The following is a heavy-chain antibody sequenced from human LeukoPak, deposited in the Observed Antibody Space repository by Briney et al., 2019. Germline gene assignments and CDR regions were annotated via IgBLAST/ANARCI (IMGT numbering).Heavy chain of an antibody. J-gene: IGHJ4*02. V-gene: IGHV3-66*02. CDR2: IYSGGST. Sequence: PGGSLRLSCAASGFTLRDYFMTWIRQAPGKGLEWVSVIYSGGSTYYADSVKGRFTISRDNSKNTLYLQMNSLRAEDTAVYYCAREAEYYDFWSGSTLYYFDYWGQGTLVTVSS. CDR1: GFTLRDYF. CDR3: AREAEYYDFWSGSTLYYFDY. D-gene: IGHD3-3*01.